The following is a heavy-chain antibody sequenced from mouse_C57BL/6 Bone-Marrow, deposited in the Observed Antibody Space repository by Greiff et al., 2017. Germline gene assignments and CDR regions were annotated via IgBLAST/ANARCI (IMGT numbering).Heavy chain of an antibody. CDR1: GYTFTSYG. CDR2: IYPRSGNT. J-gene: IGHJ4*01. CDR3: ARDGYYDAMDY. V-gene: IGHV1-81*01. D-gene: IGHD2-3*01. Sequence: QVQLQQSGAELVMPGASVKLSCKASGYTFTSYGISWVKQRTGQGLEWIGEIYPRSGNTYYNEKFKGKATLTADKSSSTAYMELRSLTSEDSAVYFCARDGYYDAMDYWGQGTSVTVSS.